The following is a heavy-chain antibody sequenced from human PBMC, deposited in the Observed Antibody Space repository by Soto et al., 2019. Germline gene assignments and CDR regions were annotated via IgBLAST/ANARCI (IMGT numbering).Heavy chain of an antibody. CDR2: INHSGST. D-gene: IGHD6-13*01. CDR1: GGSFSGYY. CDR3: ARGEATGYSSSWYWFDP. Sequence: SETLSLTCAVYGGSFSGYYWSWIRQPPGKGLEWIGEINHSGSTNYNPSLKSRVTISVDTSKNQFSLKLSSVTAADTAVYYCARGEATGYSSSWYWFDPWGQGTLVTVSS. V-gene: IGHV4-34*01. J-gene: IGHJ5*02.